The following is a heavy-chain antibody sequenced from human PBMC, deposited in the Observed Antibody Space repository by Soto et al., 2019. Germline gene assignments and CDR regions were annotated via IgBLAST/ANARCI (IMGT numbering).Heavy chain of an antibody. Sequence: QVQLVQSGAEVKKPGASVKVSCKASGYTFTAYYIHWVRQAPGQGLEWMGLINPRGGSTTSSRKFQGRLTMTRDTSTSTVYMELSSLRSEDTAVYYCASLFDFWSGYDDDEMGGVFDIWGQGTLVTVPS. J-gene: IGHJ3*02. CDR3: ASLFDFWSGYDDDEMGGVFDI. CDR1: GYTFTAYY. CDR2: INPRGGST. V-gene: IGHV1-46*01. D-gene: IGHD3-3*01.